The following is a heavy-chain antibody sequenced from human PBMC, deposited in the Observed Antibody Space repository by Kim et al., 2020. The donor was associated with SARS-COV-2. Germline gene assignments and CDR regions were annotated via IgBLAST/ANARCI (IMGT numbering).Heavy chain of an antibody. Sequence: GSSIKHADSVSVRFTISRDNAKKSLSLQMNSLTPEDTAVYYCVREPNYWGQGTLVTVSS. CDR3: VREPNY. CDR2: GSSI. V-gene: IGHV3-11*01. J-gene: IGHJ4*02.